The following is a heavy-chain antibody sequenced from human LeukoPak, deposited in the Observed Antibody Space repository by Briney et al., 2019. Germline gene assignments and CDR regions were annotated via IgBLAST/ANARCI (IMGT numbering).Heavy chain of an antibody. CDR3: ARDHMVRGVISDY. CDR2: IKQDGSDK. D-gene: IGHD3-10*01. V-gene: IGHV3-7*01. CDR1: GFTFTKYW. Sequence: GGSLRLSCAASGFTFTKYWMTWVRQAPGKGLEWVGNIKQDGSDKNYMDSVKGRFTISRDNTKNSVYLQMSSLRAEDTAVYYCARDHMVRGVISDYWGQGTLVTVSS. J-gene: IGHJ4*02.